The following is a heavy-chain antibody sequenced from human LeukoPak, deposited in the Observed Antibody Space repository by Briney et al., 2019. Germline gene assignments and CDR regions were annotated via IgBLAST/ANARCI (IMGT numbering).Heavy chain of an antibody. Sequence: GGSLRLSCADSGFLFSDFIDHTMVWVRQAPGKGLEWVSYISSSSTSISYADSVRGRFSISRDNAQRSLYLHMNSLRDEDTAVYYRAREFSVVGNFDYWGQGTLVIVSS. V-gene: IGHV3-21*01. CDR3: AREFSVVGNFDY. CDR1: GFLFSDFIDHT. CDR2: ISSSSTSI. D-gene: IGHD2-21*01. J-gene: IGHJ4*02.